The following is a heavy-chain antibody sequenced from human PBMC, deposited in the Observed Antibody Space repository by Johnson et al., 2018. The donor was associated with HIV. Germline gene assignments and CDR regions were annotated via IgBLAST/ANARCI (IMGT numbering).Heavy chain of an antibody. CDR1: GFTFSDYY. D-gene: IGHD1-26*01. CDR2: IKQDGSEK. CDR3: ARGGVGAGDAFDI. J-gene: IGHJ3*02. Sequence: VQLVESGGGLVKPGGSLRLSCAASGFTFSDYYMSWIRQAPGKGLEWVANIKQDGSEKYYADSVKGRFTISRDNAKNSLYLQMNSLRAEDTAVYYCARGGVGAGDAFDIWGQGTMVTVSS. V-gene: IGHV3-7*03.